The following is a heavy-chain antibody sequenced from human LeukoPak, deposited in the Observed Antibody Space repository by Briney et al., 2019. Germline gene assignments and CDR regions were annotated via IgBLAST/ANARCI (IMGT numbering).Heavy chain of an antibody. Sequence: VKVSCKASGGTFSSYAISWVRQAPGQGLEWMGRIIPIFGIANYAQKFQGRVTIAADKSTSTAYMELSSLRSEDTAVYYCAIVRGRLDYWGQGTLVTVSS. CDR1: GGTFSSYA. J-gene: IGHJ4*02. CDR3: AIVRGRLDY. D-gene: IGHD5-12*01. CDR2: IIPIFGIA. V-gene: IGHV1-69*04.